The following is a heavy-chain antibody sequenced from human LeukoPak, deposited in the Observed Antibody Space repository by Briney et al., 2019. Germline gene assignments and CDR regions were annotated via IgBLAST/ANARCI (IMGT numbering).Heavy chain of an antibody. CDR3: ARMYEWLPYYYGMDV. CDR1: GGSINSNNW. Sequence: PSGTLSLTCAVSGGSINSNNWWSWVRQPPGKGLEWIGEIYHSGSTNYNPSLKSRVTISVDKSKNQFSLKLSSVTAADTAVYYCARMYEWLPYYYGMDVWGQGTTVTVSS. V-gene: IGHV4-4*02. D-gene: IGHD5-12*01. J-gene: IGHJ6*02. CDR2: IYHSGST.